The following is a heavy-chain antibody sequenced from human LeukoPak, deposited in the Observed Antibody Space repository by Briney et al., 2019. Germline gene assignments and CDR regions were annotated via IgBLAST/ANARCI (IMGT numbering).Heavy chain of an antibody. CDR3: ARVSPTDYYYYGMDV. CDR2: ISAYNGNT. CDR1: GYTFTSYG. V-gene: IGHV1-18*01. Sequence: ASVKVSCKASGYTFTSYGISWVRQAPGQGLEWMGWISAYNGNTNYAQKLQGRVTMTTDTSTSTAYMELRGLRSDDTAVYYCARVSPTDYYYYGMDVWGQGTTVTVSS. J-gene: IGHJ6*02. D-gene: IGHD4-11*01.